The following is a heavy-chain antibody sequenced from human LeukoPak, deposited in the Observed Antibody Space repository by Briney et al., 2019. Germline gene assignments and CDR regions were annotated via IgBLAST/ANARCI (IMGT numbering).Heavy chain of an antibody. CDR1: GGSISSYY. V-gene: IGHV4-59*12. D-gene: IGHD3-16*01. Sequence: SETLSLTCTVSGGSISSYYWSWIRQPPGKGLEWIGYIYYSGSTNYNPSLKSRVTMSVDTSKNQFSLKLSSVTAADTAVYYCARVGPLWRPTEKIYYYYYGMDVWGQGTTVTVSS. CDR3: ARVGPLWRPTEKIYYYYYGMDV. J-gene: IGHJ6*02. CDR2: IYYSGST.